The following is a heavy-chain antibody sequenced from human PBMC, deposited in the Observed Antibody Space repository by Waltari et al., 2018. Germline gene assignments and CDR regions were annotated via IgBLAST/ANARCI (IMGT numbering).Heavy chain of an antibody. CDR1: GFTFSSYA. J-gene: IGHJ3*02. V-gene: IGHV3-23*01. Sequence: EVQLLESGGGLVQPGGSLRLSCAASGFTFSSYAMSWVRQAPGKGLEWVSAISGSGGSTYYADSVKGRFTISRDNAKTTLYLQMNSLRAEDTAVYYCAKTCGDIVVVVGAFDIWGQGTMVTVSS. CDR2: ISGSGGST. CDR3: AKTCGDIVVVVGAFDI. D-gene: IGHD2-15*01.